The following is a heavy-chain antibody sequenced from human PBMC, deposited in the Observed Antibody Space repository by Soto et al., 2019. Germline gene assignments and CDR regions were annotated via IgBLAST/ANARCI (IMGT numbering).Heavy chain of an antibody. Sequence: ASVTVSCEASGYTFTSYDINWVRQATGQGLEWMGWMNPNSGNTGYAQKFQGRVTMTRNTSISTAYMELSSLRSEDTAVYYCARGYSGYEYYFDYWGQGTLVTVSS. D-gene: IGHD5-12*01. V-gene: IGHV1-8*01. J-gene: IGHJ4*02. CDR3: ARGYSGYEYYFDY. CDR2: MNPNSGNT. CDR1: GYTFTSYD.